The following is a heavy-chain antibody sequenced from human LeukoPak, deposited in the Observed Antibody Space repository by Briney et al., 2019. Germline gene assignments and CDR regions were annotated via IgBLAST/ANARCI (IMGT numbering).Heavy chain of an antibody. D-gene: IGHD5-18*01. CDR3: SRQLWSSYYCDY. CDR1: GGSISSYY. CDR2: IYYSGST. V-gene: IGHV4-59*08. Sequence: SETLSLTCTVSGGSISSYYWSWIRQPPGKGLEWIGYIYYSGSTNYNPSLKSRVTISVDTSKNQFSLKLSSVTAADTAVYYCSRQLWSSYYCDYWGQGTLVTVSS. J-gene: IGHJ4*02.